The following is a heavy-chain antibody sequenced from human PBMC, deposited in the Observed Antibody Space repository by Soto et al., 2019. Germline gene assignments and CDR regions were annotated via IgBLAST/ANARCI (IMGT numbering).Heavy chain of an antibody. CDR1: GFTFSSYG. Sequence: LRLSCAASGFTFSSYGMHWVRQAPGKGLEWVAVIWYDGNDKYYADFVKGRFTISRDNAKNTVSLQMNSLRAEDTAVYYCARDRHSSSSGYFEYWGQGTLVTVSS. CDR3: ARDRHSSSSGYFEY. J-gene: IGHJ4*02. D-gene: IGHD6-6*01. CDR2: IWYDGNDK. V-gene: IGHV3-33*01.